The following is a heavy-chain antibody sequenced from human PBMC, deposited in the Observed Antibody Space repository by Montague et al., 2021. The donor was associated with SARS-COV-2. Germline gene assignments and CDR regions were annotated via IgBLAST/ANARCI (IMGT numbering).Heavy chain of an antibody. V-gene: IGHV4-31*03. CDR1: GGSISSGGYY. D-gene: IGHD4-23*01. CDR2: IYYSGSA. J-gene: IGHJ4*02. Sequence: TLSLTCTVSGGSISSGGYYWSWIRQPPGKGLEWIGYIYYSGSAYYNPSLKSRVTTSVDTSKNQFSLELTSVTAADTAVYYCARAVETTVVTHFDYWGQGTLVTVSS. CDR3: ARAVETTVVTHFDY.